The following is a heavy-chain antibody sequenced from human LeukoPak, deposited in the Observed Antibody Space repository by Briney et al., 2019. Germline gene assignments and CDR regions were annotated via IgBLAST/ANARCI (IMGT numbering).Heavy chain of an antibody. CDR1: GYYFTGYA. J-gene: IGHJ5*02. CDR3: ARAVVVPAASWFDP. Sequence: GASVKVSCKASGYYFTGYAIHWVRQAPGQRLEWMGWINAGNGNTKYSQKFQGRVTMTTDTSTSTAYMELRSLRSDDTAVYYCARAVVVPAASWFDPWGQGTLVTVSS. V-gene: IGHV1-3*01. CDR2: INAGNGNT. D-gene: IGHD2-2*01.